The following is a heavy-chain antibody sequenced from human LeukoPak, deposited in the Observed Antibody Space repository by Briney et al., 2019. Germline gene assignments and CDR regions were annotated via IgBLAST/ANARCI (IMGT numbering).Heavy chain of an antibody. D-gene: IGHD3/OR15-3a*01. CDR3: ARVKGTERDY. CDR1: GFTFSTYS. CDR2: ISGSSTYI. V-gene: IGHV3-21*01. J-gene: IGHJ4*02. Sequence: GGSLRLSCAASGFTFSTYSMNWVRQAPGKGLEWVSSISGSSTYIFYADSVKGRFTIYRDNAKNSLYLQMNSLRVEDTAVYYCARVKGTERDYWGQGTLVTVSS.